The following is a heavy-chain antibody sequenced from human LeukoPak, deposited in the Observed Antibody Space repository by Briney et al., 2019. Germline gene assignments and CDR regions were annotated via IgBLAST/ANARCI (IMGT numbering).Heavy chain of an antibody. D-gene: IGHD3-10*01. J-gene: IGHJ4*02. CDR2: IYYSGST. CDR1: GGSISSIIYY. CDR3: ARSSGVRGVMSDY. Sequence: PSETLSPTCTVSGGSISSIIYYWGWIRQPPGKGLEWIGSIYYSGSTYYNPSLKSRVTISVDTSKNQFSLKLSSVTAADTAVYYCARSSGVRGVMSDYWGQGTLVTVSS. V-gene: IGHV4-39*07.